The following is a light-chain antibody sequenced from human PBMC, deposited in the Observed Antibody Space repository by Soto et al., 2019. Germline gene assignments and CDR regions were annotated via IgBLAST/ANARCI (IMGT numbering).Light chain of an antibody. CDR1: GSDVGGYNY. Sequence: QSALTQPASVSGSPGQSITISCTGTGSDVGGYNYVSWYQQYPGKAPQLMIYEVSNRPSGVSDRFSGSKSGNTASLTISGLQAEDEADYYCSSYTSSSTLDVFGTGTKLTVL. V-gene: IGLV2-14*01. CDR3: SSYTSSSTLDV. CDR2: EVS. J-gene: IGLJ1*01.